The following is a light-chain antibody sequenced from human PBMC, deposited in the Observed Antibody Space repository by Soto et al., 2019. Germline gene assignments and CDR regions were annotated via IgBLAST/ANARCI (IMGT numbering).Light chain of an antibody. Sequence: QSVLTQPRSVSGSPGQSVTISCTGTSSDVGRYDYVSWYQQYPGKAPKFIIYDVTKRPSGVPDRFSGSKSGNSASLTISGLQAEDEADYYCCSYAGSYSWVFGGGTQMTVL. CDR2: DVT. J-gene: IGLJ3*02. V-gene: IGLV2-11*01. CDR3: CSYAGSYSWV. CDR1: SSDVGRYDY.